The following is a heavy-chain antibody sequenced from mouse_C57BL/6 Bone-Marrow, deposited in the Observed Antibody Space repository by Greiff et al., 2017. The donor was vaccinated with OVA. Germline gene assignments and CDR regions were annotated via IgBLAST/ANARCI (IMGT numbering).Heavy chain of an antibody. D-gene: IGHD1-1*01. CDR3: ARGVYGSDWYFDV. CDR1: GYAFSSSW. V-gene: IGHV1-82*01. J-gene: IGHJ1*03. CDR2: IYPGDGDT. Sequence: VQLQQSGPELVKPGASVKISCKASGYAFSSSWMNWVKQRPGKGLEWIGRIYPGDGDTNYNGKFKGKATLTADKSSSTAYMQLSSLTSEDTAVYYCARGVYGSDWYFDVWGTGTTVTVSS.